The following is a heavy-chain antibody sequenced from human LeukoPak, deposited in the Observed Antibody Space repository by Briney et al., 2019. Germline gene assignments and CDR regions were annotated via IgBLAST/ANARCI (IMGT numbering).Heavy chain of an antibody. J-gene: IGHJ4*02. D-gene: IGHD3-16*01. Sequence: GASVKVSCNASGYTFTSYYMHWVRQAPGQGLEWMGIINPSGGSTSYAQKFQGRVTMTRDTSTSTVYMELSSLRSEDTAVYYCARDRTGGVAWGYWGQGTLVTVSS. CDR1: GYTFTSYY. CDR3: ARDRTGGVAWGY. CDR2: INPSGGST. V-gene: IGHV1-46*01.